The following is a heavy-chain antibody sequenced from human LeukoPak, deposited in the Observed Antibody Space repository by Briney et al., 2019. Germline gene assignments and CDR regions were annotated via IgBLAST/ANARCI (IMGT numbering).Heavy chain of an antibody. Sequence: SETLSLTCTVSGGSISSSSYYWGWIRQPPGKGLEWIGSIYYSGSTYYNPSLKSRVTISVDKSKNQFSLKLSSVTAADTAVYYCARESHYYDSSGHLGIGDWGQGTLVTVSS. CDR3: ARESHYYDSSGHLGIGD. CDR1: GGSISSSSYY. V-gene: IGHV4-39*07. CDR2: IYYSGST. D-gene: IGHD3-22*01. J-gene: IGHJ4*02.